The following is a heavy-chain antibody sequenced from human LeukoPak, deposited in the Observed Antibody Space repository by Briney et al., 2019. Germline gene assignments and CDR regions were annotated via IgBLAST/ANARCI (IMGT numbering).Heavy chain of an antibody. CDR3: AREIVVVPRFYYYYGMDV. CDR1: GFTVSSYW. D-gene: IGHD2-2*01. V-gene: IGHV3-74*01. CDR2: INSDGSST. J-gene: IGHJ6*02. Sequence: GGSLRLSCAASGFTVSSYWMHWVRQSPGKGLVWVSRINSDGSSTSYADSVKGRFTISRDNAKNTLYLQMNSLRAEDTAVYYCAREIVVVPRFYYYYGMDVWGQGTTVTVSS.